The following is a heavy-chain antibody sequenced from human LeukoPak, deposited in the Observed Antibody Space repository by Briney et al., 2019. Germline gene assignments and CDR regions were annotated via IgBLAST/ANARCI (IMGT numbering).Heavy chain of an antibody. CDR3: ARGLPSLSYYS. Sequence: GGSLRLSCAASGFSFSSYWLHWVRQAPGAGLVWASRISSDGSSTIYADSVKGRFTISRDNAKNTVYLQMNSLRADDTAVYYCARGLPSLSYYSWGQGTLVTVSS. V-gene: IGHV3-74*01. CDR2: ISSDGSST. J-gene: IGHJ4*02. D-gene: IGHD3-10*01. CDR1: GFSFSSYW.